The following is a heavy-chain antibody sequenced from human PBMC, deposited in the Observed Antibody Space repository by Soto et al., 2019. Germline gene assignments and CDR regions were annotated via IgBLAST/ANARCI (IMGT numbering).Heavy chain of an antibody. CDR1: GFTFSSYG. CDR2: ISYDGSNK. CDR3: AKDLNGSSWTLYYYYYGMDV. Sequence: GGSLRLSCAASGFTFSSYGMHWVRQAPGKGLEWVAVISYDGSNKYYADSVKGRFTISRDNSKNTLYLQMNSLRAEDTAVYYCAKDLNGSSWTLYYYYYGMDVWGQGTTVTVSS. D-gene: IGHD6-13*01. V-gene: IGHV3-30*18. J-gene: IGHJ6*02.